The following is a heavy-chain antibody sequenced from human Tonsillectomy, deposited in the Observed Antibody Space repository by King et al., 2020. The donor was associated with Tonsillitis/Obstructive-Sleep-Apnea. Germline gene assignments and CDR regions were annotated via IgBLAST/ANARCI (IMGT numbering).Heavy chain of an antibody. CDR1: GYTFTTYG. Sequence: QLVQSGAEVKKPGASVKVSCKASGYTFTTYGISWVRQAPGQGLEWMGWISAYNGDTNYAQKLQDRVTMTTDTPTSTAYMEVRSLRSDDTAVYYCARDSMSHYYDTSGYYNFEYWGQGTLVTVSS. J-gene: IGHJ4*02. CDR3: ARDSMSHYYDTSGYYNFEY. V-gene: IGHV1-18*01. D-gene: IGHD3-22*01. CDR2: ISAYNGDT.